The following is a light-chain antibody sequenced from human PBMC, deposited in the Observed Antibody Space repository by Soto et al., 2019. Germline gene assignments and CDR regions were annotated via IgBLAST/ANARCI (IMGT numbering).Light chain of an antibody. CDR3: QQRNNWPRLT. CDR2: DAS. Sequence: DIVLTQSPATLSLSPGERATLSCRASQSVGTYFAWYQLKPGQAPRLLIYDASTRATGIPVRFSGSGSATDFTLTISRLEPEDFAIYYCQQRNNWPRLTFGGGTKVEIK. V-gene: IGKV3-11*01. CDR1: QSVGTY. J-gene: IGKJ4*01.